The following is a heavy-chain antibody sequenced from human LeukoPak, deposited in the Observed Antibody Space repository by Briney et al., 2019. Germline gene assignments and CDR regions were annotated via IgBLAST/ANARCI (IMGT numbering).Heavy chain of an antibody. CDR3: ARGGTDYYDSSGYYGY. CDR1: GFTFSSYA. J-gene: IGHJ4*02. Sequence: PGGSLRLSCAASGFTFSSYAMSWVRQAPGKGLEWVSLINGSGAITYYADSVKGRFTISRDNSKNTLYLQMNSLRAEDTAVYYCARGGTDYYDSSGYYGYWGQGTLVTVSS. D-gene: IGHD3-22*01. V-gene: IGHV3-23*01. CDR2: INGSGAIT.